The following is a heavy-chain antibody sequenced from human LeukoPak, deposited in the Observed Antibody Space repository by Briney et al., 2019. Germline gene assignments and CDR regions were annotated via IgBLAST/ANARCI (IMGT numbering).Heavy chain of an antibody. CDR1: GFTSSSYW. V-gene: IGHV3-7*03. D-gene: IGHD1-26*01. Sequence: PGGSLRLSCAASGFTSSSYWMSWVRQAPGKGLEWVANIKQDGSEKYYVDSVKGRFTISRDNAKNSPYLQMNSLRAEDTALYYCARGGAPVGATYFDYWGQGTLVTVSS. CDR2: IKQDGSEK. CDR3: ARGGAPVGATYFDY. J-gene: IGHJ4*02.